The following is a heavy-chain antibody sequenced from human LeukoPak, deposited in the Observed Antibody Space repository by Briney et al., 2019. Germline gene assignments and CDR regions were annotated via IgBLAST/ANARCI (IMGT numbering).Heavy chain of an antibody. D-gene: IGHD2-2*01. J-gene: IGHJ4*02. V-gene: IGHV1-69*04. CDR2: IIPILDLA. Sequence: SVKVSCKASGGTFSSYTISWVRQAPGPGLEWMGRIIPILDLANYAQKFQGRVMITADRSTSTAYMELSSLRSEDTAVYYCARDESCSTATCLSFFDYWGQGTLVTVSS. CDR3: ARDESCSTATCLSFFDY. CDR1: GGTFSSYT.